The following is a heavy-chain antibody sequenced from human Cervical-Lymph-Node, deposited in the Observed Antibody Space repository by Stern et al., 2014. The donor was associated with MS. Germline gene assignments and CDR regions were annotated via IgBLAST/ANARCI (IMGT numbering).Heavy chain of an antibody. D-gene: IGHD1-1*01. CDR3: ARHPPRRKWDDPNYGMDV. V-gene: IGHV5-51*01. CDR2: IYPDASDI. J-gene: IGHJ6*02. CDR1: GYTFTNNW. Sequence: EVQLVESGAEVKKPGESLKISCKGSGYTFTNNWIAWVRQMPGKGLEWMGIIYPDASDIRYSPSLQGQAPIPADKSISPASLQGGSRKPADSAVYYWARHPPRRKWDDPNYGMDVWGQGTTVTVSS.